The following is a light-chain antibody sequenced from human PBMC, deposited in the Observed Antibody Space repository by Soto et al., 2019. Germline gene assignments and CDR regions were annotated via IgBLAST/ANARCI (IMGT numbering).Light chain of an antibody. Sequence: DIQMTQSPSTLSASVGDRVTITCRASQTIFNWLAWYQRKPGRAPNLLIYDASSLQSGVPSTFSGSGSGTEFTLTISSLQPGDFATYYCQQFSSYPLTFGGGTKVEIK. CDR2: DAS. J-gene: IGKJ4*01. CDR3: QQFSSYPLT. V-gene: IGKV1-5*01. CDR1: QTIFNW.